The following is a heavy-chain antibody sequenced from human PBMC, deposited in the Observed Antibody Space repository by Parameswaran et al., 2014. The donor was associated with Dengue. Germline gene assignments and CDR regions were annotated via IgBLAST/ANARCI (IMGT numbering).Heavy chain of an antibody. J-gene: IGHJ5*02. CDR2: IWFDGSNK. D-gene: IGHD4-11*01. V-gene: IGHV3-33*01. CDR3: ARETHDYSNFRRFDP. Sequence: WIRQPPGKGLEWVALIWFDGSNKYYTDSVRGRFTTSRDNSENTLYLQMNSLRAEDTAVYYCARETHDYSNFRRFDPWGQGTLVTVSS.